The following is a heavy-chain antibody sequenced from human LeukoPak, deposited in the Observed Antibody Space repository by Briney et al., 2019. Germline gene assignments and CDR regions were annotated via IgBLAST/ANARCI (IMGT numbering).Heavy chain of an antibody. Sequence: QPGGSLRLSCAASGFTFSSYEMNWVRQAPGKGLEWVSYISSSGSTIYYADSVKGRFTISRDNAKNSLYLQMNSLRAEDTAVYYCARASCSSSWIFDPWGQGTLVTVSS. CDR3: ARASCSSSWIFDP. CDR1: GFTFSSYE. CDR2: ISSSGSTI. J-gene: IGHJ5*02. V-gene: IGHV3-48*03. D-gene: IGHD6-13*01.